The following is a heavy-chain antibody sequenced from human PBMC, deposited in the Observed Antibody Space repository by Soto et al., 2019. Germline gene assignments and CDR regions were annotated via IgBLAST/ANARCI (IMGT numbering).Heavy chain of an antibody. Sequence: VHLVESGGGLVQPGGSLRLSCAASGFNFSNHWMHWVRQRPGEGLVWVSRITSDGKSKAYAESVKGRFAISRDNAKNTLYLQMNGLTAEDTAVYYGARESGDWPLNWFDPWGQGTLVTVSS. D-gene: IGHD2-21*02. CDR1: GFNFSNHW. J-gene: IGHJ5*02. CDR2: ITSDGKSK. V-gene: IGHV3-74*01. CDR3: ARESGDWPLNWFDP.